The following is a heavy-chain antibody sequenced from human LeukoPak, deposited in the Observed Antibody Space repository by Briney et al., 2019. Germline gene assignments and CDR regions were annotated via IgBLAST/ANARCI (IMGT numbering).Heavy chain of an antibody. CDR2: IYYSGST. J-gene: IGHJ6*03. CDR3: ARTMEGYCSGGSCYQYSYYMDV. D-gene: IGHD2-15*01. Sequence: PSETLSLTCTVSGGSISSYYWSWIRQPPGKGLEWIGYIYYSGSTNYNPSLKSRVTISVDTSKNQFSLKLTSVTAADTAVYYCARTMEGYCSGGSCYQYSYYMDVWGKGTTVTVSS. CDR1: GGSISSYY. V-gene: IGHV4-59*01.